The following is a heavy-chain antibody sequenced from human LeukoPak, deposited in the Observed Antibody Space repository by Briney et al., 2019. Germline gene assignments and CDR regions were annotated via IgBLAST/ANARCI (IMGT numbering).Heavy chain of an antibody. CDR3: AREEVPAAISEGYGMDV. D-gene: IGHD2-2*01. V-gene: IGHV3-7*01. CDR2: IKQDGTEK. CDR1: GFIFSTYW. J-gene: IGHJ6*02. Sequence: GGSLRLSCAASGFIFSTYWMSWVRRAPGKGLECVDNIKQDGTEKYYVDSVKGRFTISRDNAKNSLYLQMNSLRAEDTAVYYCAREEVPAAISEGYGMDVWGQGTTVTVSS.